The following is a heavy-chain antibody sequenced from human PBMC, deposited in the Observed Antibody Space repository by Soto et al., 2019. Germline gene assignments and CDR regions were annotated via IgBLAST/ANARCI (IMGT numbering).Heavy chain of an antibody. CDR2: IIPILGIA. D-gene: IGHD1-7*01. CDR3: AIVPGTTPTRVWY. Sequence: SVKVSCKASGGTFSSYTISWVRQAPGQGLEWMGRIIPILGIANYAQKFQGRVTITADKSTSTAYMELSSLRSEDTAVYYCAIVPGTTPTRVWYRGQGTPVTVSS. CDR1: GGTFSSYT. V-gene: IGHV1-69*02. J-gene: IGHJ4*02.